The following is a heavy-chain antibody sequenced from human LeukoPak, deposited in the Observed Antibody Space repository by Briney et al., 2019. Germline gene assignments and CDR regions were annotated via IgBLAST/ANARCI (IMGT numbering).Heavy chain of an antibody. V-gene: IGHV4-39*01. CDR3: ARHPDYSQLIDY. J-gene: IGHJ4*02. CDR2: IYYSGST. D-gene: IGHD2-15*01. Sequence: PGGSLRLSCAASGFTFSDYRMNWVRQAPGKGLEWIGSIYYSGSTYYNPSLKSRVTISVDTSKNQFSLKLSSVTAADTAVYCCARHPDYSQLIDYWGQGTLVTVSS. CDR1: GFTFSDYRMN.